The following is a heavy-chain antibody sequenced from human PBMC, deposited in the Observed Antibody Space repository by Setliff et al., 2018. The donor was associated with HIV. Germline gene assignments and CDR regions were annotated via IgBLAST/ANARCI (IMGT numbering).Heavy chain of an antibody. D-gene: IGHD3-16*01. CDR3: ARNGGGAFDI. V-gene: IGHV3-48*03. CDR2: ISSSGRTI. Sequence: GAPRLSCAASGFSFSSYEMNWVRQAPGKGLEWVSYISSSGRTIYYADSVKGRFTISRDNAKNSLYLQMNSLRAEDTAVYYCARNGGGAFDIWGQGTMVTV. J-gene: IGHJ3*02. CDR1: GFSFSSYE.